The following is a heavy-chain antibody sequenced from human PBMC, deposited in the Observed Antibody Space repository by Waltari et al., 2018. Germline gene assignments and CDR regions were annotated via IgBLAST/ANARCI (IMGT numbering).Heavy chain of an antibody. D-gene: IGHD3-3*01. Sequence: QVQLQESGPGLVKPSETLSLTCAVSGYSISSGYYWGWIRQPPGKGLEWIGSIYHSGSTYYNPSLKSRVTISVDTSKNQFSLKLSSVTAADTAVYYCARENVDYDFWSGYYYFDYWGQGTLVTVSS. CDR2: IYHSGST. J-gene: IGHJ4*02. V-gene: IGHV4-38-2*02. CDR3: ARENVDYDFWSGYYYFDY. CDR1: GYSISSGYY.